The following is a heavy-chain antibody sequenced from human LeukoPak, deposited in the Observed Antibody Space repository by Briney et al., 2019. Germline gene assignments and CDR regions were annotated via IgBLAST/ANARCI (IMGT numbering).Heavy chain of an antibody. CDR1: GYTFTGYY. CDR2: IIPIFGTA. J-gene: IGHJ5*02. Sequence: SVKVSCKASGYTFTGYYMRWVRQAPGQGLEWMGRIIPIFGTANYAQKFQGRVTITTDESTSTAYMELSSLRSEDTAVYYCARDKYCSGGSCYFGWFDPWGQGTLVTVSS. V-gene: IGHV1-69*05. D-gene: IGHD2-15*01. CDR3: ARDKYCSGGSCYFGWFDP.